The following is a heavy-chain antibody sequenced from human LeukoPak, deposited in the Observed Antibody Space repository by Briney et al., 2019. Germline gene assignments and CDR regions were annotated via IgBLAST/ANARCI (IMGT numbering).Heavy chain of an antibody. CDR3: ARSLRNCSGGNCYYTMDV. J-gene: IGHJ6*02. CDR2: IYCSGIS. CDR1: GGSISGYY. V-gene: IGHV4-59*01. D-gene: IGHD2-15*01. Sequence: PSESLSLTCAVSGGSISGYYCTWIRQPPGKGLEWLGYIYCSGISNFNPSLTSRVTASVDTSNNQFALNLSSVTAADTAVYYCARSLRNCSGGNCYYTMDVWGQGTTVTVSS.